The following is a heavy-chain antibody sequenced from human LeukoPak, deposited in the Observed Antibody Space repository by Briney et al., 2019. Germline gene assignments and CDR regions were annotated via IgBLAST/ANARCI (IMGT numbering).Heavy chain of an antibody. Sequence: GGSLRLSGAASGFTFSSYGMSWVRQAPGKGLEWVSAISGSGGSTYHADSVKGRFTISRDNSKNTLYLQMNSLRAEDTAVYYCAKEDAYYYGSGSYNWGQGTLVTVSS. CDR2: ISGSGGST. D-gene: IGHD3-10*01. CDR3: AKEDAYYYGSGSYN. J-gene: IGHJ4*02. V-gene: IGHV3-23*01. CDR1: GFTFSSYG.